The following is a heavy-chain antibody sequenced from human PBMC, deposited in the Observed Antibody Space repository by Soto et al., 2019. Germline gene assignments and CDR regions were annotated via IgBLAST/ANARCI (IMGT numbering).Heavy chain of an antibody. Sequence: EVQLVESGGGLVQPGGSLRLSCAASGFSVSNNYMSWVRQAPGKGLECVSLIYSGGDTYYVDSVKGRFSISRDSSKNTLYLQMNSLRAEDSAVYYCSRNISVTTLGYWGQGTVVTVAS. CDR2: IYSGGDT. CDR3: SRNISVTTLGY. J-gene: IGHJ4*02. CDR1: GFSVSNNY. V-gene: IGHV3-66*01. D-gene: IGHD4-17*01.